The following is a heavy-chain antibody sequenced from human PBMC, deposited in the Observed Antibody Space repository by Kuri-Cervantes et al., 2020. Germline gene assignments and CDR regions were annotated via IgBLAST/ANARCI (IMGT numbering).Heavy chain of an antibody. CDR1: GFTFSSYG. D-gene: IGHD2-2*01. Sequence: LSLTCAASGFTFSSYGMHWVRQTPGKGLEWVAVIWYDGSNKYYADSVKGRFTISRDNSKNTLYLQMNSLRAEDTAVYYCARDSVGVLNWGQGILVTVSS. V-gene: IGHV3-33*01. CDR3: ARDSVGVLN. J-gene: IGHJ4*02. CDR2: IWYDGSNK.